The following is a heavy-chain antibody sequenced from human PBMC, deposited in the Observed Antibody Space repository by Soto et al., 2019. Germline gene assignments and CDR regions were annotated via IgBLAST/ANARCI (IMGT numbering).Heavy chain of an antibody. V-gene: IGHV1-2*02. CDR2: INPNSGGT. J-gene: IGHJ5*02. Sequence: ASVNVSCKASGYTFTGYYMHCVRQAPGQGLEWMGWINPNSGGTNYAQKFQGRVTMTRDTSISTAYMELSRLRSDDTAVYYCARVIAAAPGGFDPWGQGTLVTVS. D-gene: IGHD6-13*01. CDR1: GYTFTGYY. CDR3: ARVIAAAPGGFDP.